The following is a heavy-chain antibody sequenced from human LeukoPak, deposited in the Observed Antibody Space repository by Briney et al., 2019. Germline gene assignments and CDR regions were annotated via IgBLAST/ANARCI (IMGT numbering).Heavy chain of an antibody. J-gene: IGHJ4*02. Sequence: SETLSLTCTVSGGSISSYYWNWIRQSAGKGLEWIGRIYTSGSTNYNPSLKSRVTMSVDTSKNQISLKLSFMTAADTAVYYCARDPSYSSGWYDYWGLGTLVTVSS. CDR3: ARDPSYSSGWYDY. CDR1: GGSISSYY. D-gene: IGHD6-19*01. V-gene: IGHV4-4*07. CDR2: IYTSGST.